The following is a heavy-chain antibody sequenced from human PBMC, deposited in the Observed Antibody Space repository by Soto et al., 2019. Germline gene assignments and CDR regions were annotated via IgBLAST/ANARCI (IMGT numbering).Heavy chain of an antibody. V-gene: IGHV3-21*01. J-gene: IGHJ4*02. CDR1: CSTFSSYR. D-gene: IGHD3-22*01. CDR2: ISSSSSYI. Sequence: AWSLTLSCPPSCSTFSSYRMNCVRQARRRGVEWVSSISSSSSYIYYADSVKGRFTISRDNAKNSLYLQMNSLRAEDTAVYYCARDAAAFNYYDSSGYYGPFDYWGQGTLVTVSS. CDR3: ARDAAAFNYYDSSGYYGPFDY.